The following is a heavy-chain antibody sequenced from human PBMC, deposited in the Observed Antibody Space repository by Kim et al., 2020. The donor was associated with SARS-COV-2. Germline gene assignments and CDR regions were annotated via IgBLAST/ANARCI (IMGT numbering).Heavy chain of an antibody. CDR3: ARGNSGSYYPPDY. CDR2: INAGNGNT. CDR1: GYTFTSYA. D-gene: IGHD1-26*01. V-gene: IGHV1-3*01. Sequence: ASVKVSCKASGYTFTSYAMHWVRQSPGQRLEWMGWINAGNGNTKYSQKFQGRVTITRDTSASTAYMELSSLRSEDTAVYYCARGNSGSYYPPDYWGQGTLVTVSS. J-gene: IGHJ4*02.